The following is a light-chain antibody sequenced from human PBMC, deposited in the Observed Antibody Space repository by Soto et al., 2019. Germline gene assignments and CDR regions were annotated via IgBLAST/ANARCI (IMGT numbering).Light chain of an antibody. V-gene: IGKV3-15*01. J-gene: IGKJ1*01. CDR2: GAS. CDR1: QSVSSD. CDR3: QQYNAWPQT. Sequence: EIVMTQSPATLSVSPGERATLSCRASQSVSSDLAWYQQKPGQAPRLLIYGASTRATGIPARFSGSASGTEFTLTISSLQSEDFAVYYCQQYNAWPQTFGQGTKVDIK.